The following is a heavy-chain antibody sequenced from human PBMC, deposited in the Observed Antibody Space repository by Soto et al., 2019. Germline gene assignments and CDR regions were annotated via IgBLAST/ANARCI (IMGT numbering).Heavy chain of an antibody. Sequence: TLSLTCTVSGGSISSYYWSRIRQPRGKGLEWIGYIYYSGSTNDNPSLKSRVTISVDTSKNQFSLKLSSVTAADTAVYYCARAQYYDFWSRSSGWFDPWGPETLLTVSS. V-gene: IGHV4-59*01. D-gene: IGHD3-3*01. CDR2: IYYSGST. CDR3: ARAQYYDFWSRSSGWFDP. CDR1: GGSISSYY. J-gene: IGHJ5*02.